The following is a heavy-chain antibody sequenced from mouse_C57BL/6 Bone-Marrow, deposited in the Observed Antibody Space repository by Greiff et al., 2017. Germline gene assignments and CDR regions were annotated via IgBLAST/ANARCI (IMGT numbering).Heavy chain of an antibody. J-gene: IGHJ4*01. D-gene: IGHD1-1*01. V-gene: IGHV1-80*01. CDR1: GYAFSSYW. Sequence: VQLQQSGAELVKPGASVKISCKASGYAFSSYWMNWVKQRPGKGLEWLGQIYPGDGDTNYNGMFKGKATLTADKSSSTAYMQLSSLTSEDSAVYFCARSPITTVVATPYYAMDYWGQGTSVTVSS. CDR3: ARSPITTVVATPYYAMDY. CDR2: IYPGDGDT.